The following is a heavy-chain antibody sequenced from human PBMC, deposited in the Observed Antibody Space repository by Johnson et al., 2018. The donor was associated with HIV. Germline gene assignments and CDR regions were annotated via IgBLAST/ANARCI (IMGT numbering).Heavy chain of an antibody. CDR2: IKQDGSEK. J-gene: IGHJ3*02. Sequence: VQLVESGGGLVQPGGSLRLSCAASGFTFSSYAMHWVRQAPGKGLEWVANIKQDGSEKYYVDSVKGRFTISRDNAKNSLYLQMNTLRVEDTAFYYCARGPYDYVWGSYRFIGAFDIWGQGTMVTVSS. V-gene: IGHV3-7*05. CDR3: ARGPYDYVWGSYRFIGAFDI. CDR1: GFTFSSYA. D-gene: IGHD3-16*02.